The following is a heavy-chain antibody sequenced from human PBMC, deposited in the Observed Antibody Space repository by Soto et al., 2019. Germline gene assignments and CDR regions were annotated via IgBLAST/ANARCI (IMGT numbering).Heavy chain of an antibody. Sequence: PSETLSLTCTVSGGSISSSSYYWGWIRQPPGKGLEWIGYIYYSGSTYYNPSLKSRVTISVDTSKNQFSLKLSSVTAADTAVYYCAHYRDYYYDSSGGFQHWGQGTLVTVSS. V-gene: IGHV4-39*01. CDR3: AHYRDYYYDSSGGFQH. CDR2: IYYSGST. D-gene: IGHD3-22*01. J-gene: IGHJ1*01. CDR1: GGSISSSSYY.